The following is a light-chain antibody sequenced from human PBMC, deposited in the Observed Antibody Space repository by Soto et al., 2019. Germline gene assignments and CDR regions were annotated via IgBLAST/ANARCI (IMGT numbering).Light chain of an antibody. Sequence: EIVMTQSPATLSVSPGERATLSCRASQSVSSNLAWYQQKPGQAPRLLIYDASNRATGIPARFSGSGSGTDFTLTISSLEPEDFAVYYCQQYGKLPITFGQGTKVDIK. CDR2: DAS. V-gene: IGKV3D-15*02. CDR3: QQYGKLPIT. CDR1: QSVSSN. J-gene: IGKJ1*01.